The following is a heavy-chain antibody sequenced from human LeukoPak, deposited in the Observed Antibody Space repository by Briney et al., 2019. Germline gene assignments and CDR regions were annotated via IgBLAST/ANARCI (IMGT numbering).Heavy chain of an antibody. Sequence: AGGSLRLSCAASGFTFSSYAMHWVRQAPGKGLEWVAVISYDGSNKYYADSVKGRFTISRDNSKNTLYLQMNSLRAEDTAVYYCARGGVVVAATTPFDYWGQGTLVTVSS. V-gene: IGHV3-30-3*01. CDR2: ISYDGSNK. CDR1: GFTFSSYA. CDR3: ARGGVVVAATTPFDY. D-gene: IGHD2-15*01. J-gene: IGHJ4*02.